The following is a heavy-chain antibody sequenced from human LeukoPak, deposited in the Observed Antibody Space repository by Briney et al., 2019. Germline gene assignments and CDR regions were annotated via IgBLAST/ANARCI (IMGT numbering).Heavy chain of an antibody. D-gene: IGHD3-3*01. CDR3: ARDLTGRGGDFWSGYYTGHYFDY. CDR1: GFTFSSYS. CDR2: ISSSSSTI. Sequence: GGSLRLSCAASGFTFSSYSMNWVRQAPGKGLEWVSYISSSSSTIYYADSVKGRFTISRDNAENSLYLQMNSLRAEDTAVYYCARDLTGRGGDFWSGYYTGHYFDYWGQGTLVTVSS. V-gene: IGHV3-48*01. J-gene: IGHJ4*02.